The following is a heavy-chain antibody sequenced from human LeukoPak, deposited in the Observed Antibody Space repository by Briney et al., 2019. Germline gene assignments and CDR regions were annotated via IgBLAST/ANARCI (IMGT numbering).Heavy chain of an antibody. D-gene: IGHD6-13*01. Sequence: PGGALRLSRAASGFTLSTYSMSWVRQAPGKGLECVSYITMSSTTIYYADSVKGRFTISRDNAKNSLYLQMNSLRAEDRAVYYCARVEINSWWGQGTLVTVS. CDR2: ITMSSTTI. CDR3: ARVEINSW. J-gene: IGHJ4*02. CDR1: GFTLSTYS. V-gene: IGHV3-48*01.